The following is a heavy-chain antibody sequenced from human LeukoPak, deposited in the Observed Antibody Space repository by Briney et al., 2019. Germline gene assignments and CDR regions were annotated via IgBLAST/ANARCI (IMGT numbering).Heavy chain of an antibody. CDR2: IYSTGST. D-gene: IGHD6-13*01. J-gene: IGHJ4*02. V-gene: IGHV4-4*07. CDR3: ARQIASAGTAGFDF. Sequence: SETLSLTCTVSGGSISSYYWSWIRQPAGKGLEWIGRIYSTGSTNYNPSLKSRVTMSVDTSKNQFSLRLRSVTAADTAAYYCARQIASAGTAGFDFWGQGALVTVSS. CDR1: GGSISSYY.